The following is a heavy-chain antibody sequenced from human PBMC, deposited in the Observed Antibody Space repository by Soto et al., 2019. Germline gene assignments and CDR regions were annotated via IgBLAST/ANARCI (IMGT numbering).Heavy chain of an antibody. V-gene: IGHV3-49*03. CDR2: IRSKAYGGTT. CDR3: TRDPDGFYYYYGMDV. CDR1: GFTFGDYA. J-gene: IGHJ6*02. Sequence: GGSLRLSCTASGFTFGDYAMSWFRQAPGKGLEWVGFIRSKAYGGTTEYAASVKGRFTISRDDSKSIAYLQMNSLKTEDTAVYYCTRDPDGFYYYYGMDVWGQGTTVTV. D-gene: IGHD6-25*01.